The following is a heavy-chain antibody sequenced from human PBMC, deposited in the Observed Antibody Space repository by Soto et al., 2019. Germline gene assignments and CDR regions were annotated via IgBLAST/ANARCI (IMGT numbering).Heavy chain of an antibody. CDR3: TRRYNWNDYYLDP. D-gene: IGHD1-20*01. J-gene: IGHJ5*02. Sequence: SETLSLTCTVSGGSIRVQSYYWTWIRQTPGKGLEWVGSSYYSGTSYFNPALKGRVTISVDTSTNQFSLRLTSVTAADTAVYYCTRRYNWNDYYLDPWGQGTLVT. V-gene: IGHV4-39*01. CDR2: SYYSGTS. CDR1: GGSIRVQSYY.